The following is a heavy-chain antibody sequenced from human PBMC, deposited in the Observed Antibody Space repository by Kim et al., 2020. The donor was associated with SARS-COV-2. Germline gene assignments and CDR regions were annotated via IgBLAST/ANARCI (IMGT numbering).Heavy chain of an antibody. V-gene: IGHV1-46*01. CDR3: ARDFTMVRGGDYYYGVDV. CDR2: INPSGGST. J-gene: IGHJ6*02. CDR1: GYTFTSYY. D-gene: IGHD3-10*01. Sequence: ASVKVSCKASGYTFTSYYMHWVRQAPGQGLEWMGIINPSGGSTSYAQKFQGRVTMTRDTSTSTVYMELSSLRSEDTAVYYCARDFTMVRGGDYYYGVDVWGQGTTVTVSS.